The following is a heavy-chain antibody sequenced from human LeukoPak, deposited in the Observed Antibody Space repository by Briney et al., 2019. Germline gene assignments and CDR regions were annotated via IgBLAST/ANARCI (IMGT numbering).Heavy chain of an antibody. Sequence: GGSLRLSCAASGFTFSSYWMSWVRQAPGKGLEWVANIDRDGSKKHYVDSVKGRFTISRDNAKNSLYLQMNSLRDEDTAVYYCARSLGADRDYWGQGTLVTVSS. CDR2: IDRDGSKK. CDR1: GFTFSSYW. J-gene: IGHJ4*02. V-gene: IGHV3-7*01. CDR3: ARSLGADRDY.